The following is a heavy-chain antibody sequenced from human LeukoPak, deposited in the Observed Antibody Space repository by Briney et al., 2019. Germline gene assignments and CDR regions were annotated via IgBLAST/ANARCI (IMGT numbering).Heavy chain of an antibody. CDR3: ARDPITIFGVVINYPYGMDV. Sequence: ASVKVSCKASGYTFTSYDINWVRQATGQGLEWMGRIIPILGIANYAQKFQGGVTITADKSTSTAYMELSSLRSEDTAVYYCARDPITIFGVVINYPYGMDVWGQGTTVTVSS. V-gene: IGHV1-69*04. D-gene: IGHD3-3*01. CDR1: GYTFTSYD. J-gene: IGHJ6*02. CDR2: IIPILGIA.